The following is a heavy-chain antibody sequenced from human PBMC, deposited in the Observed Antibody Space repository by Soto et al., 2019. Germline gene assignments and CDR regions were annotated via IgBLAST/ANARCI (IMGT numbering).Heavy chain of an antibody. Sequence: GGSLRLSCAASGFTFSSYAMHWVRQAPGKGLEWVAVISYDGSNKYYADSVKGRFTISRDNSKNTLYLQMNSLRAEDTAVYYCARDQRNVLRDIVVVPAATYYYGMDVWGQGTTVTVSS. CDR2: ISYDGSNK. V-gene: IGHV3-30-3*01. CDR3: ARDQRNVLRDIVVVPAATYYYGMDV. D-gene: IGHD2-2*01. J-gene: IGHJ6*02. CDR1: GFTFSSYA.